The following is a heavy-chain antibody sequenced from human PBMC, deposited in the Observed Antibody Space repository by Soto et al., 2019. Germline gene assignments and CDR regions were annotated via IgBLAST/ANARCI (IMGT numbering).Heavy chain of an antibody. CDR1: GDSVSSNSAA. CDR3: ARGGVFWGRGHYYYYGMDV. CDR2: TYYRSKWYN. D-gene: IGHD7-27*01. J-gene: IGHJ6*02. Sequence: SQTLSLTCAISGDSVSSNSAAWNWIRQSPSRGLEWLGRTYYRSKWYNDYAVSVKSRITINPDTSKNQFSLQLNSVTPEDTAVYYCARGGVFWGRGHYYYYGMDVWGQGTTVTVSS. V-gene: IGHV6-1*01.